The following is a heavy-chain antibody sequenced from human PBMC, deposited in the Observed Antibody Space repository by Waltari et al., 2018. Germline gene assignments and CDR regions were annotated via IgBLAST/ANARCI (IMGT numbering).Heavy chain of an antibody. J-gene: IGHJ6*02. V-gene: IGHV1-69*15. Sequence: QVQLVQSGAEVKKPGSSVKVSCKASGGTFSSYAISWVRKAPGKGLEWMGRIIPIFVTANYAQKFQGRVTITADQSTSTAYMELSSLRSEDTAVYYWARDDPQSGDHYYYGMDVWGQGTTVTVSS. CDR1: GGTFSSYA. CDR2: IIPIFVTA. CDR3: ARDDPQSGDHYYYGMDV. D-gene: IGHD2-21*02.